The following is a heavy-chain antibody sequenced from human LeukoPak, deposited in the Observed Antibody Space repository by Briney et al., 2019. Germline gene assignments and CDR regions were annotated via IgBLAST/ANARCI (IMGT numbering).Heavy chain of an antibody. CDR2: INHSGSI. V-gene: IGHV4-34*01. Sequence: SETLSLTCAVYGGSFSGYYWSWIRQPPGKGLEWIGEINHSGSINYNPSLKSRVTISVDTSKNQFSLKLSSVTAADTAVYYCARAPDFTPPQYYFDYWGQGTLVTVSS. CDR3: ARAPDFTPPQYYFDY. J-gene: IGHJ4*02. CDR1: GGSFSGYY. D-gene: IGHD3-3*01.